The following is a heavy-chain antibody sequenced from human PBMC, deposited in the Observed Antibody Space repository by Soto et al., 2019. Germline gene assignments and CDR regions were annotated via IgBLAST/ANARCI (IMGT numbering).Heavy chain of an antibody. J-gene: IGHJ6*01. V-gene: IGHV3-30*18. CDR1: GFTFSNYG. D-gene: IGHD3-22*01. Sequence: QVHLVESGGGVVQPGRSLRLSCAASGFTFSNYGMHWVRQAPGKGLEWVAVISYDGSNRFYADSVKGRFAISIDNSKNTLYIHMNSLSAEDTAVYYCAKGITFSYDSGGYHDGMDVWGQGTTVTVSS. CDR3: AKGITFSYDSGGYHDGMDV. CDR2: ISYDGSNR.